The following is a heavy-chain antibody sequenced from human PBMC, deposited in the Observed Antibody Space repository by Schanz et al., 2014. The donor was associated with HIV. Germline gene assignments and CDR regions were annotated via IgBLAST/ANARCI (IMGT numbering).Heavy chain of an antibody. J-gene: IGHJ4*02. CDR2: ISYDGSNK. CDR3: AKEEQQLGGVGGYHFDY. Sequence: VQLVESGGGLVQPGRSLRLSCAGSGFTFGNYAMHWVRQAPGKGLEWVAVISYDGSNKYYADSVKGRFTISRDISKNTLYLQMNSLRAEDTAVYYCAKEEQQLGGVGGYHFDYWGQGTLVTVSS. D-gene: IGHD6-13*01. V-gene: IGHV3-30*18. CDR1: GFTFGNYA.